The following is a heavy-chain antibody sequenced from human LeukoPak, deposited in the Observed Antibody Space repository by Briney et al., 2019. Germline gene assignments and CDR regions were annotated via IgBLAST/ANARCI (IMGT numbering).Heavy chain of an antibody. CDR2: IYYSGST. CDR3: ARHLWAYSSSWPPLMNFDY. V-gene: IGHV4-39*01. CDR1: GGSISSNSFY. J-gene: IGHJ4*02. Sequence: SETLSLTCTVSGGSISSNSFYWGWIRQPPGKGLEWIGSIYYSGSTYYNPSLKSRVTISVDTSKNQFSLKLSSVTAADTAVYYCARHLWAYSSSWPPLMNFDYWGQGTLVTVSS. D-gene: IGHD6-13*01.